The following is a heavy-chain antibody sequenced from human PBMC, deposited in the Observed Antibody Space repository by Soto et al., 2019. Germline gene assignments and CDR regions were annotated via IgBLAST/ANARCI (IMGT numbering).Heavy chain of an antibody. CDR1: GGSFSDYSWN. J-gene: IGHJ6*02. V-gene: IGHV4-34*01. D-gene: IGHD5-18*01. CDR2: INHSGST. Sequence: PSETLSLTCAVYGGSFSDYSWNWNWIRQPPGKGLEWIGEINHSGSTSHNPSLKSRVTLSLDTSKNQFSLILTSVTAADTAVYYCARAGYTYGSPYYGMDVWGQGTTVTVSS. CDR3: ARAGYTYGSPYYGMDV.